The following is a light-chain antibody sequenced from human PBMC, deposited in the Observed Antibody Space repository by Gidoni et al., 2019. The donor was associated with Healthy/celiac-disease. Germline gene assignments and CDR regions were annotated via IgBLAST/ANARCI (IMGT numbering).Light chain of an antibody. CDR1: QSVSSSY. CDR2: GAS. Sequence: ESVLTQSPGTLSLPPGERATLSCRASQSVSSSYLAWYQQKPGQAPRLLIYGASSRATGIPDRFSGSGSGTDFTLTISRLEPEDFAVYYCQQYGSSRTFGQGTKVEIK. V-gene: IGKV3-20*01. J-gene: IGKJ1*01. CDR3: QQYGSSRT.